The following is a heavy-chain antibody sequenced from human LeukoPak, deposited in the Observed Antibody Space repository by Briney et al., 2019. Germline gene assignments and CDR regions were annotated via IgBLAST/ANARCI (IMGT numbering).Heavy chain of an antibody. CDR1: GFTFSSYA. CDR2: ISYDGSNK. Sequence: GGSLRLSCAASGFTFSSYAIHWVRQAPGKGLEWVAVISYDGSNKYYADSVKGRFSISRDNSKNTLYLQMNSLRADDTAVYYCARRYDGFDYWGPGTLVTVSS. D-gene: IGHD3-3*01. J-gene: IGHJ4*02. V-gene: IGHV3-30-3*01. CDR3: ARRYDGFDY.